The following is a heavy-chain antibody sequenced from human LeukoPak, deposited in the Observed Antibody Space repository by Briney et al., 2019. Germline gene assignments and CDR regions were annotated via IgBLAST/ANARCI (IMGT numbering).Heavy chain of an antibody. D-gene: IGHD3-22*01. V-gene: IGHV1-18*01. CDR3: ARRGVYYYDSSGRANYYFDY. CDR2: ITPYNGNT. Sequence: ASVKVSCKASGGTFSSYAISWVRQAPGQGLEWVGWITPYNGNTNYAQKFQGRVTMTTDTSTSTAYMELRSLRPDDTAMYYCARRGVYYYDSSGRANYYFDYWGQGTLVTVSS. J-gene: IGHJ4*02. CDR1: GGTFSSYA.